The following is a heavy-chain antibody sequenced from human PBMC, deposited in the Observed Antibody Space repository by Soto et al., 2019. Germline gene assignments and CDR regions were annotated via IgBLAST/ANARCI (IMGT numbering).Heavy chain of an antibody. Sequence: GGSLRLSCAASGFTFSSYAMSWIRQAPGKGLEWVSAISGSGGSTYYADSVKGRFTISRDNSKNTLYLQMNSLRAEDTAVYYCAKDLPIAVAGTPGYWGQGTLVTVSS. CDR1: GFTFSSYA. V-gene: IGHV3-23*01. CDR3: AKDLPIAVAGTPGY. D-gene: IGHD6-19*01. CDR2: ISGSGGST. J-gene: IGHJ4*02.